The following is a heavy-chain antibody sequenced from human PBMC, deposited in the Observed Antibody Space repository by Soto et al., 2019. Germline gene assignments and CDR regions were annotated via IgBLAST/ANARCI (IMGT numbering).Heavy chain of an antibody. V-gene: IGHV4-39*01. J-gene: IGHJ5*02. D-gene: IGHD2-15*01. CDR1: GGSISSSSYY. CDR3: ARHSTGSGEHVRFDP. CDR2: IYYSGST. Sequence: QLQLQESGPGLVKPSETLSLTCTVSGGSISSSSYYWGWIRQPPGKGLEWIGSIYYSGSTYYNPSLKSRVTISVDTSKNQFSLKLSSVTAADTAVYYCARHSTGSGEHVRFDPWGQGTLVTVSS.